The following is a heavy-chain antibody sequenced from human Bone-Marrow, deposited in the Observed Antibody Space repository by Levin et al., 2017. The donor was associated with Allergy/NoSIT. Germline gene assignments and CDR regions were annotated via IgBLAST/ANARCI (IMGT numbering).Heavy chain of an antibody. J-gene: IGHJ6*02. CDR2: ISYDGSNK. CDR3: AMDIVATIPLGGMDV. V-gene: IGHV3-30*04. Sequence: PGGSLRLSCAASGFTFSSYAMHWVRQAPGKGLEWVAVISYDGSNKYYADSVKGRFTISRDNSKNTLYLQMNSLRAEDTAVYYCAMDIVATIPLGGMDVWGQGTTVTVSS. CDR1: GFTFSSYA. D-gene: IGHD5-12*01.